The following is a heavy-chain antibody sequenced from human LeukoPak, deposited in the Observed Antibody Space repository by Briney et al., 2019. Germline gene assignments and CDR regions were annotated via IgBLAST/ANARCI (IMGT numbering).Heavy chain of an antibody. CDR2: ISYDGSNK. J-gene: IGHJ4*02. V-gene: IGHV3-30*04. CDR1: GFTFNSYS. Sequence: GGSLRLSCAASGFTFNSYSMHWVRQAAGKGLEWVAVISYDGSNKYYADSVKGRFTISRDTSKNTLYLQMNSLRAEDTAVYYCARREGSGLLDYWGQGTLVTVSS. D-gene: IGHD6-19*01. CDR3: ARREGSGLLDY.